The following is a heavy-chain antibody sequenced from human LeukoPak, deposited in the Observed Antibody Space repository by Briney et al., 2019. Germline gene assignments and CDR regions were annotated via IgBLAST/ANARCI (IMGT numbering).Heavy chain of an antibody. CDR2: IYYSGST. CDR3: AVIRNYYYYYGMDV. V-gene: IGHV4-39*01. Sequence: PSETLSLTCTVSGGSISSSSYYWGWIRQPPGKGLEWIGSIYYSGSTYYNPSLKSRVTISVDTSKSQFSLKLSSVTAADTAVYYCAVIRNYYYYYGMDVWGQGTTVTVSS. CDR1: GGSISSSSYY. J-gene: IGHJ6*02. D-gene: IGHD3-10*01.